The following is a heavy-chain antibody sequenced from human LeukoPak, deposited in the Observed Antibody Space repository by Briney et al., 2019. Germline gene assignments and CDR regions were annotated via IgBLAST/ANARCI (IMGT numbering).Heavy chain of an antibody. V-gene: IGHV1-8*01. J-gene: IGHJ5*02. D-gene: IGHD2-2*01. CDR1: GYTFTSYD. Sequence: ASVKVSCKASGYTFTSYDINWVRQATGQGLEWMGWMNPNSGNTGYAQKFQGRVTMTTDTSTSTAYMELRSLRSDDTAVYYCARDLRYCSSTSCYSVDNWFDPWGQGTLVTVSS. CDR2: MNPNSGNT. CDR3: ARDLRYCSSTSCYSVDNWFDP.